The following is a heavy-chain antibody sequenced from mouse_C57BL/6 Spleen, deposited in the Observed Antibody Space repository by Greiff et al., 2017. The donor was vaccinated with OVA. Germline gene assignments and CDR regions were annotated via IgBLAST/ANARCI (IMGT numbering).Heavy chain of an antibody. CDR3: ASYYYGSSHWYFDV. CDR2: ISYDGSN. D-gene: IGHD1-1*01. CDR1: GYSITSGYY. V-gene: IGHV3-6*01. J-gene: IGHJ1*03. Sequence: EVKLQESGPGLVKPSQSLSLTCSVTGYSITSGYYWNWIRQFPGNKLEWMGYISYDGSNNYNPSLKNRISITRDTSKNQFFLKLNSVTTEDTATYYGASYYYGSSHWYFDVWGTGTTVTVSS.